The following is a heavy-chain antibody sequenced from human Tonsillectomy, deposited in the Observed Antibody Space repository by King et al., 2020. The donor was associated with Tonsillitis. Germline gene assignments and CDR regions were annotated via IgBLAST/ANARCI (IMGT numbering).Heavy chain of an antibody. Sequence: QLQESGPGLVKPSQTLSLTCTVSGASISSRTYYWSWIRQPAGKGLEWIGRIYVSGITNYHPSLKNRVAMSVDTTNNQFSLNLSSVTAADTAVYSCAREYYSNLFDPWGQGVLVTVSS. D-gene: IGHD4-11*01. CDR3: AREYYSNLFDP. J-gene: IGHJ5*02. CDR1: GASISSRTYY. V-gene: IGHV4-61*02. CDR2: IYVSGIT.